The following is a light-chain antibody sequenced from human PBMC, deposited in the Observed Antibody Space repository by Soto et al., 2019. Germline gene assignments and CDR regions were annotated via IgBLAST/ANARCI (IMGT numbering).Light chain of an antibody. J-gene: IGKJ4*01. CDR2: AAS. CDR3: QQDNSFPLT. V-gene: IGKV1-12*01. Sequence: DIQMTQSPPAVSASVGDRVTITCRASQGFSNWLAWYQQKAGKAPKLLITAASNWQSGVPSRFSGSGSGTDFTLAISSLQPEDFATYYCQQDNSFPLTFGGGTKVEIK. CDR1: QGFSNW.